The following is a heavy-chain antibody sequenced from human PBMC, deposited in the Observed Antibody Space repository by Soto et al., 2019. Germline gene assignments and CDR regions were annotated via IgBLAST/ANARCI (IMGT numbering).Heavy chain of an antibody. J-gene: IGHJ4*02. CDR1: CGSISSGDYD. CDR2: IYYSGST. V-gene: IGHV4-30-4*01. CDR3: ARRNYYDSSGYLDY. D-gene: IGHD3-22*01. Sequence: PSETLSLTCTVSCGSISSGDYDWSCLLQAPGKGLEWIGYIYYSGSTYYNPSLKSRVTISVDTSKNQFSLKLSSVTAADTAVYYCARRNYYDSSGYLDYWGQGTLVTVSS.